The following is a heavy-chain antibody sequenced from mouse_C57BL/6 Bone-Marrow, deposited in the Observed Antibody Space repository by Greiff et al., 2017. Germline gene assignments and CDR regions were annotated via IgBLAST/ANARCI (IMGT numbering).Heavy chain of an antibody. J-gene: IGHJ1*03. D-gene: IGHD1-1*01. V-gene: IGHV1-85*01. CDR2: IYPRDGST. Sequence: VMLVESGPELVKPGASVKLSCKASGYTFTSYDINWVKQRPGQGREWIGWIYPRDGSTKYNEKFKGKATLTVDTSSSTAYMELHSLTSEDSAVYFCARLEFDGSSGDWYFDVWGTGTTVTVSS. CDR3: ARLEFDGSSGDWYFDV. CDR1: GYTFTSYD.